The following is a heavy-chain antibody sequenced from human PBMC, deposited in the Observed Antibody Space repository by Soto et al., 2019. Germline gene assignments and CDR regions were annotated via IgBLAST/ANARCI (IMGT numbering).Heavy chain of an antibody. J-gene: IGHJ5*02. CDR3: ARDSPYSSSWYDLNWFDP. D-gene: IGHD6-13*01. V-gene: IGHV3-48*02. CDR2: ISSSSSTT. CDR1: GFTFSSYS. Sequence: PGGSLRLSCAASGFTFSSYSMNWVRQAPGKGLEWVSYISSSSSTTYYADSVKGRFTISRDNAKNSLYLQMNSLRDEDTAVYYCARDSPYSSSWYDLNWFDPSGQGTLVTVSS.